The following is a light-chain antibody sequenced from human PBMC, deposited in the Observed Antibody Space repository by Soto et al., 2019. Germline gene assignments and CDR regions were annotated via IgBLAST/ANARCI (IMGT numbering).Light chain of an antibody. CDR2: KAS. V-gene: IGKV1-5*03. CDR1: QSISSW. CDR3: QQYNSYSLT. Sequence: DIQMTQSPSTLSASVRHRVTITCRASQSISSWLAWYQQKPGKAPKLLIYKASSLESGGPSRFSGSGSGTEFTLTISSLQPDDFATYYCQQYNSYSLTFGGGTKVEIK. J-gene: IGKJ4*01.